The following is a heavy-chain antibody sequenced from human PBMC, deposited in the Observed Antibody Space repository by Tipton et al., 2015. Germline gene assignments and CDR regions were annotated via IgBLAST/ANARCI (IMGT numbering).Heavy chain of an antibody. J-gene: IGHJ4*02. V-gene: IGHV4-39*01. CDR3: ARPSPGRGGWGQFGY. CDR1: GVSISSGSDTYY. CDR2: IYYTGST. Sequence: TLSLTCTVSGVSISSGSDTYYWGWIRQPPGKGLEWIGNIYYTGSTYYNPSLKSRVTISVDTSKNQFSLKLSSVTAADTAVYYCARPSPGRGGWGQFGYWGQGTPVTVSS. D-gene: IGHD3-16*01.